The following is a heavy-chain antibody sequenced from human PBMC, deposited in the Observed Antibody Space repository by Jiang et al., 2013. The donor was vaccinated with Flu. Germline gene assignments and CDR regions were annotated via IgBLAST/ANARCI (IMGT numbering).Heavy chain of an antibody. D-gene: IGHD3-9*01. CDR1: GFTVSSNY. J-gene: IGHJ4*02. Sequence: GLVQPGGSLRLSCAASGFTVSSNYMSWVRQAPGKGLEWVSVIYSGGSTYYADSVKGRLTISRDNSKNTLYLQMNSLRAEDTAVYYCAREGWGGAGYRIPFDYWGQGTLVTVSS. CDR3: AREGWGGAGYRIPFDY. V-gene: IGHV3-66*01. CDR2: IYSGGST.